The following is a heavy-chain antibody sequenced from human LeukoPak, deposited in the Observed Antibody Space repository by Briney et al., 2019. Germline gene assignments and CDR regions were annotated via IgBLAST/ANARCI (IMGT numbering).Heavy chain of an antibody. J-gene: IGHJ4*02. V-gene: IGHV4-59*01. Sequence: PSETLSLTCTVSGGSISSYYWSWIRQPPGKGLEWIGYIYYSGSTNYNPSLKSRVTISVDTSKNQFSLKLSSVTAADTAVYYCARVVVGATTPFDYWGQGTLVTVS. D-gene: IGHD1-26*01. CDR3: ARVVVGATTPFDY. CDR2: IYYSGST. CDR1: GGSISSYY.